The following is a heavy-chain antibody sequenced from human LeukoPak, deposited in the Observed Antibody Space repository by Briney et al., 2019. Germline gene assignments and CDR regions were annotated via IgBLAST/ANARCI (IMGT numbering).Heavy chain of an antibody. J-gene: IGHJ4*02. CDR2: INHSGST. CDR1: GGSFSGYY. CDR3: ARTPYYYDSSGYYYEGHGLDY. Sequence: PSETLSLTRAVYGGSFSGYYWSWIRQPPGKGLEWIGEINHSGSTNYNPSLKSRVTISVDTSKNQFSLKLSSVTAADTAVYYCARTPYYYDSSGYYYEGHGLDYWGQGTLVTVSS. D-gene: IGHD3-22*01. V-gene: IGHV4-34*01.